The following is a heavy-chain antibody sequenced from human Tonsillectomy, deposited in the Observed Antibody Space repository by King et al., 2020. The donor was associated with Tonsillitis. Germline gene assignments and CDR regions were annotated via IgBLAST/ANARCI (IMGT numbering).Heavy chain of an antibody. Sequence: VQLVESGAEVKKPGESLKISCKASAYTFARYWIAWVRQMPGKGLEWMGIIYPGDSDTAYSPSFEGQVTISADTSISTAYLQWSSLKVSDTAIYYCARRWCGYADYWGQGTLVSFSA. CDR2: IYPGDSDT. D-gene: IGHD5-12*01. V-gene: IGHV5-51*01. CDR3: ARRWCGYADY. CDR1: AYTFARYW. J-gene: IGHJ4*02.